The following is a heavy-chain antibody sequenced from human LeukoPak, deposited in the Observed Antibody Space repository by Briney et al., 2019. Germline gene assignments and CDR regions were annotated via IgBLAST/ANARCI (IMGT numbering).Heavy chain of an antibody. V-gene: IGHV3-7*01. J-gene: IGHJ4*02. CDR3: ARHRGRTWADY. CDR2: INQDESER. CDR1: GFTFSSYW. Sequence: GGSLRLSSAASGFTFSSYWMSWVRQAPGKGLEWVANINQDESERYYVDSVKGRFTISRDNAKNSLYLQMNSLRAEDTAVYYCARHRGRTWADYWGQGTLVTVSS. D-gene: IGHD3-16*01.